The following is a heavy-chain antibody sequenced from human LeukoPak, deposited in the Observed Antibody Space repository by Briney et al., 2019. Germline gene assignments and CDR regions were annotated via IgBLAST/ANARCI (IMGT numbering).Heavy chain of an antibody. CDR2: INPAGSET. CDR1: GFSFSAYW. D-gene: IGHD3-9*01. V-gene: IGHV3-7*01. CDR3: ARFGYFAAVDV. Sequence: GGSLRLSCAASGFSFSAYWMTWVRQAPGTGLEWVANINPAGSETYYVDPVKGRFSISRDNAKNLVYLQMNSLRAEDTAVYHWARFGYFAAVDVWGQGTPVTVSS. J-gene: IGHJ4*02.